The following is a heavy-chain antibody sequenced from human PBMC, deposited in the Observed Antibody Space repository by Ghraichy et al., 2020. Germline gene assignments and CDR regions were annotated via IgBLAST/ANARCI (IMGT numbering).Heavy chain of an antibody. Sequence: KVSCKASGYTFTSYGISWVRQAPGQGLEWMGWISAHSGSTNYAQKLQGRVTMTRDTSTSTAYMELRSLRSDDTAVYYCVRDPGSYGYGDYWGQGTLVTVSS. CDR3: VRDPGSYGYGDY. CDR1: GYTFTSYG. J-gene: IGHJ4*02. CDR2: ISAHSGST. V-gene: IGHV1-18*04. D-gene: IGHD3-16*01.